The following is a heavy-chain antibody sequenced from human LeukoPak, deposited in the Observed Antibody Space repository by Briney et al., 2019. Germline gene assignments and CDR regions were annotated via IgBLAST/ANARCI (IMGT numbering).Heavy chain of an antibody. V-gene: IGHV3-74*01. Sequence: GGSLRLSCAASGFTFSSYWMHWVRQAPGKGLVWVSRINTDGSSTSYADSVKGRFTISRDNAKNTLYLQMNSLRAEDTAVYYCAKNNWNYRDAFDIWGQGTMVTVSS. J-gene: IGHJ3*02. CDR2: INTDGSST. D-gene: IGHD1-7*01. CDR1: GFTFSSYW. CDR3: AKNNWNYRDAFDI.